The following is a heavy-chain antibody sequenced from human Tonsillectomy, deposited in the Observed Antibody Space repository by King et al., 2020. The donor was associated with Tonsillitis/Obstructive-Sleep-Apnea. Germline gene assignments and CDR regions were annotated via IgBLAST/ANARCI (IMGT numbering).Heavy chain of an antibody. J-gene: IGHJ4*02. D-gene: IGHD3-22*01. CDR3: ARGDYDSSGYYGDYFDY. CDR1: GGSVSSGSYY. Sequence: QLQLQESGPGLVKPSETLSLTCTVSGGSVSSGSYYWSWIRQPPGKGLEWIGYIYYSGSTNYNPSLKSRVTISVNTSKNQFSLKLISVTAADTAVYYCARGDYDSSGYYGDYFDYWGQGTLVTVSS. V-gene: IGHV4-61*01. CDR2: IYYSGST.